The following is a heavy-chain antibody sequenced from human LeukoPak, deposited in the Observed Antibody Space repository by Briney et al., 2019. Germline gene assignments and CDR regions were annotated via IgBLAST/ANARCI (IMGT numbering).Heavy chain of an antibody. CDR3: ARDPYYDSSGRGFDP. V-gene: IGHV3-30*03. J-gene: IGHJ5*02. Sequence: GGSLRPSCVASGFTFSDSWMSWVRQAPGKGLEWVAVISYDGSNKYYADSVKGRFTISRDNSKNTLYLQMNSLRAEDTAVYYCARDPYYDSSGRGFDPWGQGTLVTVSS. CDR2: ISYDGSNK. CDR1: GFTFSDSW. D-gene: IGHD3-22*01.